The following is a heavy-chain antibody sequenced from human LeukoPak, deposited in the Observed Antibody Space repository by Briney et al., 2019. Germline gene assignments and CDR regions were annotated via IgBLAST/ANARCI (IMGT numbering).Heavy chain of an antibody. D-gene: IGHD5-24*01. CDR2: ISSSSSYI. J-gene: IGHJ6*02. CDR3: AGETGTRDGYNAYDYYGMDV. CDR1: GFTFSSYS. V-gene: IGHV3-21*01. Sequence: GGSLRLSCAASGFTFSSYSMNWVRQAPGKGLEWVSSISSSSSYIYYADSVKGRFTISRDNAKNSLYLQMNSLRAEDTAVYYCAGETGTRDGYNAYDYYGMDVWGQGTTVTVSS.